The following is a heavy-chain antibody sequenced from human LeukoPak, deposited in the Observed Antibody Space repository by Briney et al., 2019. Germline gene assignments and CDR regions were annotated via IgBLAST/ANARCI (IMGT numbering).Heavy chain of an antibody. CDR1: GGSISSSSYY. V-gene: IGHV4-39*01. D-gene: IGHD3-22*01. J-gene: IGHJ4*02. CDR2: IYYSGST. Sequence: SETLSLTCTVSGGSISSSSYYWGWIRQPPGKGLEWIGSIYYSGSTYYNPSLKSRVTISVDTSKNQFSLKLSSVTAADTAVYYCARHPPYYYDSSEYYFDYWGQGTLVTVPS. CDR3: ARHPPYYYDSSEYYFDY.